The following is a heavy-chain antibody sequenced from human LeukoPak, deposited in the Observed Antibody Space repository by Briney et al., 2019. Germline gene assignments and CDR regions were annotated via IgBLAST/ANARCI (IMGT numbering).Heavy chain of an antibody. V-gene: IGHV1-58*01. J-gene: IGHJ4*02. CDR3: AAAHYDVLTGYPQPFDY. CDR2: IVVGSGNT. CDR1: GFTFTSSA. D-gene: IGHD3-9*01. Sequence: GASVKVSCKASGFTFTSSAVQWVRQARGQRLEWIGWIVVGSGNTNYAQKFQERVTITRDMSTSTAYMELSSLRSEDTAVYYCAAAHYDVLTGYPQPFDYWGQGTLVTVSS.